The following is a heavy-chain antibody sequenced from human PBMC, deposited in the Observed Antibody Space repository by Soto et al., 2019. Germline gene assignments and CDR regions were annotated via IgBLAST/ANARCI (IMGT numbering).Heavy chain of an antibody. V-gene: IGHV3-7*03. J-gene: IGHJ4*02. CDR1: GFSFSTYW. CDR2: IKADGSET. Sequence: GGSLRLSCVASGFSFSTYWMSWVRQVPGTGLEWVANIKADGSETHYVDSVRGRFTISRDNAKTSLYLQVNSLRAEDTAVYYCAKGGHIDCCGQGTLVTVSS. CDR3: AKGGHIDC. D-gene: IGHD3-16*01.